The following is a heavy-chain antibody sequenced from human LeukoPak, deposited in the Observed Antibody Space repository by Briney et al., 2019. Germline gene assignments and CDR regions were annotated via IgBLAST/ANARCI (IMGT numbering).Heavy chain of an antibody. V-gene: IGHV4-59*08. CDR1: GGSISSYY. CDR2: IYYSGST. CDR3: ARVSGYPLKFDY. D-gene: IGHD5-12*01. J-gene: IGHJ4*02. Sequence: SETLSLTCTVSGGSISSYYWSWIRQPPGKGLEWIGYIYYSGSTNYNPSLKSRVTISVDTSKNQFSLKLSSVTAADTAVYYCARVSGYPLKFDYWGQGTLVTVSS.